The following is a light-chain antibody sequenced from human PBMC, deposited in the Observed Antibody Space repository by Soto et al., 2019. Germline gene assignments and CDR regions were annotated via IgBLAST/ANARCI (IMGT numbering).Light chain of an antibody. V-gene: IGKV1-39*01. J-gene: IGKJ5*01. CDR3: QQSYSFPIT. Sequence: DIQMTQSPSSLSTSIGDRVTITCRASQNIDSFLNWYQQKPGKAPNLLIYATSSLQSGVPRRFSGSGSGTEFTLTISSLQPEDFATYYCQQSYSFPITFGQGTRLEIK. CDR1: QNIDSF. CDR2: ATS.